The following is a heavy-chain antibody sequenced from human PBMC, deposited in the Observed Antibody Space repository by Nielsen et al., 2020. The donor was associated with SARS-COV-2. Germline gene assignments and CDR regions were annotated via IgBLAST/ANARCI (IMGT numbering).Heavy chain of an antibody. CDR3: ARVRLDPRYYYMDV. J-gene: IGHJ6*03. CDR2: SSAYNGNT. Sequence: WVRQAPGQGLEWMGWSSAYNGNTNYAQKLQGRITMTTDTSTSTAYMELMSLRSDDTAVYYCARVRLDPRYYYMDVWGKGTTVTVSS. V-gene: IGHV1-18*01.